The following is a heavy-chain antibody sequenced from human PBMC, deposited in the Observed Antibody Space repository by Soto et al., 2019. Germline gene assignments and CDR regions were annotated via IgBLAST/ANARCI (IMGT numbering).Heavy chain of an antibody. CDR1: GFIFNTSG. J-gene: IGHJ6*02. Sequence: PGGSLRLSCAASGFIFNTSGMHWVRQAPGKGLEWVAVISYDGSNKYYAGSVKGRLTISRDNSKNTLYLQMNSLRAEDTAVYYCAKGQHCSTTSCYFYFYGMDVWGQGTKVTVS. D-gene: IGHD2-2*01. V-gene: IGHV3-30*18. CDR2: ISYDGSNK. CDR3: AKGQHCSTTSCYFYFYGMDV.